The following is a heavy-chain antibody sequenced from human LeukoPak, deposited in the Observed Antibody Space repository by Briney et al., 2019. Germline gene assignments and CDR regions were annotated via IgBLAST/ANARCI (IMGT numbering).Heavy chain of an antibody. CDR1: GGSFSGYH. J-gene: IGHJ4*02. CDR2: INNSGST. V-gene: IGHV4-34*01. Sequence: PSGTLSLTCAVHGGSFSGYHWSWIRQPPGKGLEWIGEINNSGSTKYNPSLKSRVTISVHTSKNQFSLKLSSVTAADTAVYYCARAPPYFDYWGQGTLVTVSS. CDR3: ARAPPYFDY.